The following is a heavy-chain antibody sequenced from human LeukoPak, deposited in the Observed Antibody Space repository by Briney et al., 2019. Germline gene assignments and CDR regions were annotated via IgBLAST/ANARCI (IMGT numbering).Heavy chain of an antibody. Sequence: GGSLRLSCAASGFTFSTYPMEWVRHAPGKGLEYVSGISSNGGSTYYANSVKGRFTISRDNSKNTLYLQMGSLRDEDMAVYYCARIGYNSPATYDYWGQGTLVTVSS. V-gene: IGHV3-64*01. CDR3: ARIGYNSPATYDY. D-gene: IGHD1-14*01. J-gene: IGHJ4*02. CDR2: ISSNGGST. CDR1: GFTFSTYP.